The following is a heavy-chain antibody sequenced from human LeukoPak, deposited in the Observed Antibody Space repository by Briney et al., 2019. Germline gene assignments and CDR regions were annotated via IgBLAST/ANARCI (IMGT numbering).Heavy chain of an antibody. D-gene: IGHD4-23*01. J-gene: IGHJ4*02. CDR1: GYTFTGYY. CDR3: ARQGYSGHSQGAADY. Sequence: ASVKVSCKATGYTFTGYYMHWVRQARGQGLEWMGCINAKSGNTNYAQQFQGRVTMTTDTSTSTAHMELRSLRSDDTAVYYCARQGYSGHSQGAADYWGQGTLVTVSS. CDR2: INAKSGNT. V-gene: IGHV1-2*02.